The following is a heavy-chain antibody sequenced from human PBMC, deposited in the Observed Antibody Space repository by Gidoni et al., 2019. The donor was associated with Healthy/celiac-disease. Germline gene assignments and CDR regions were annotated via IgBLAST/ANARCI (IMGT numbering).Heavy chain of an antibody. Sequence: EVQLLEYGGGLVQPGGSLRLSCAASGFTFSSYAMSWVRQAPGKGREGVSAIRGSGGSTYYADSVKCRFTISRDNSKNTLYLQMNSLRAEDTAVYYCAKDSWGGSYPGGGQHWYFDLWGRGTLVTVSS. CDR3: AKDSWGGSYPGGGQHWYFDL. CDR1: GFTFSSYA. CDR2: IRGSGGST. J-gene: IGHJ2*01. V-gene: IGHV3-23*01. D-gene: IGHD1-26*01.